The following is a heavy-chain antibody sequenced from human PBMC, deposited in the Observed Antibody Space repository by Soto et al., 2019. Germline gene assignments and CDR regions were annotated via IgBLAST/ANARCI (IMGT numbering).Heavy chain of an antibody. CDR2: IIPIFGTA. D-gene: IGHD3-3*01. V-gene: IGHV1-69*13. J-gene: IGHJ4*02. CDR1: GGTFSNYA. CDR3: ARGALTIFGVVTHFDY. Sequence: PVKVSCKASGGTFSNYAISWVRQAPGKGLEWMGGIIPIFGTANYAQKFQGRVTITADESTSTAYMELSSLRSEDTAVYYCARGALTIFGVVTHFDYWGQGILVTVSS.